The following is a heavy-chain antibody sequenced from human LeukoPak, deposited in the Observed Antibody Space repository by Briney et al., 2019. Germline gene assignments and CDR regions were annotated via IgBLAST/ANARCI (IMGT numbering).Heavy chain of an antibody. Sequence: SETLSLTCSVSGGSLSRHYWTWIRQPPGKGLEWIGDIFNSGRTNFNPSLKSRLTLSIDTSKNQFSLRLSSVTAADTAMYFCARDLGSGEYDFWGRGTLVTVSS. CDR2: IFNSGRT. V-gene: IGHV4-59*11. J-gene: IGHJ4*02. CDR3: ARDLGSGEYDF. D-gene: IGHD3-10*01. CDR1: GGSLSRHY.